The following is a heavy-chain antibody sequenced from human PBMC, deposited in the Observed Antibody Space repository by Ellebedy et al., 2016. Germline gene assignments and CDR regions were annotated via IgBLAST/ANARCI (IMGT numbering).Heavy chain of an antibody. V-gene: IGHV3-48*01. Sequence: GESLKISXVASGLTFSTNAMNWVRQAPGMGLELISHMTISGETTYYADSVKGRFTISRDNARNSLYLQMNSLRGEDTAVYYCARDLPHWAIDIWGQGSMVTVS. CDR1: GLTFSTNA. CDR2: MTISGETT. CDR3: ARDLPHWAIDI. J-gene: IGHJ3*02.